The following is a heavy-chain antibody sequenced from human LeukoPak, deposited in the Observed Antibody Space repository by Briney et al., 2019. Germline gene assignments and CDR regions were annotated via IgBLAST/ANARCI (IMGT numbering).Heavy chain of an antibody. D-gene: IGHD6-19*01. Sequence: PGGSLRLSCAASGFTFSSYAMSWVRQAPGKGLEWVSAISGSGGSTYYADSVKGRFTISRDNSKNTLYLQMNSLRAEDTAVYYCAKSFRQIAVAGTGGDYAFDIWGQGTMVTVSS. CDR3: AKSFRQIAVAGTGGDYAFDI. CDR1: GFTFSSYA. J-gene: IGHJ3*02. V-gene: IGHV3-23*01. CDR2: ISGSGGST.